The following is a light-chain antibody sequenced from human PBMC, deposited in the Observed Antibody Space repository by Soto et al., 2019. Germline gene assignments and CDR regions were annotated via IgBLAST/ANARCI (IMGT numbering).Light chain of an antibody. V-gene: IGKV1-39*01. CDR1: QSISSY. CDR3: QQSYSTPKT. Sequence: DIQMTQSPSSLSASVGDRATITCRASQSISSYLKWYQQKPGKAPKLLIYAASRLQSGVPSRFSGSGSGTNFTLTISSLQPDDLATYYCQQSYSTPKTFGQGTKLEIK. CDR2: AAS. J-gene: IGKJ1*01.